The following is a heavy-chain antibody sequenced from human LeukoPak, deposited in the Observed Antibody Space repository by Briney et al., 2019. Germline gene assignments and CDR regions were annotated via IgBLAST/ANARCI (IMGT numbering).Heavy chain of an antibody. CDR3: ARGRCRNSGCRPYFDY. CDR2: IYYSESA. D-gene: IGHD3-22*01. V-gene: IGHV4-34*01. Sequence: PSETLSLTCAVSGGSFSGYYWTWIRQPPGKGLEWIGEIYYSESANYSPSLKSRVTISTDTSKHQFSLNLRSVTAEDTGIYYCARGRCRNSGCRPYFDYWGQGTQVTVSS. CDR1: GGSFSGYY. J-gene: IGHJ4*02.